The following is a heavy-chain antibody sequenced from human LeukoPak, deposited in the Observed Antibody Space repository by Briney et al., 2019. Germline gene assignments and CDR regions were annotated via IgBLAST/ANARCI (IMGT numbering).Heavy chain of an antibody. D-gene: IGHD2-15*01. Sequence: GGSLRLSCAASGFTVSSNYMNWVRQAPGQGLEWLSIIYSGGSTYYADSAKGRFTISRDNSKNTLYLQMNSLRVEDTAVYYCARTNYSHFDYWGQGTLVTVSS. V-gene: IGHV3-66*02. CDR1: GFTVSSNY. CDR2: IYSGGST. CDR3: ARTNYSHFDY. J-gene: IGHJ4*02.